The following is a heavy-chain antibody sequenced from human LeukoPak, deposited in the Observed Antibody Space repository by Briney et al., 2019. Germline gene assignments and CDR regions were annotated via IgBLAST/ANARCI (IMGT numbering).Heavy chain of an antibody. V-gene: IGHV4-4*07. CDR2: IYTSGSI. J-gene: IGHJ6*03. Sequence: SETLSLTCTVSGGSISSYYWSWIRQPAGKGLEWIGRIYTSGSINYNPSLKSRVTISVDTSKNQFSLQLNSVTAADTAVYYCARDWGGSYSYYYYYYMDVWGKGTTVTISS. CDR3: ARDWGGSYSYYYYYYMDV. D-gene: IGHD1-26*01. CDR1: GGSISSYY.